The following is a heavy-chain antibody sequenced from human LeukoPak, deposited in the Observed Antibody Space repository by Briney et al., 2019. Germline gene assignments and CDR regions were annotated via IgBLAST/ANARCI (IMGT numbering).Heavy chain of an antibody. V-gene: IGHV1-69*13. CDR2: TMPVYGTT. CDR1: GGTFSSNA. Sequence: ASVKVSCKASGGTFSSNAISWVRQAPGQGLEWMGGTMPVYGTTNYAQTFQGRVTITADESTRTAYMELSSLRLDDTAIYYCARGNHDGEYVVSGYYFYMDVWGKGTTVTVSS. CDR3: ARGNHDGEYVVSGYYFYMDV. J-gene: IGHJ6*03. D-gene: IGHD4-17*01.